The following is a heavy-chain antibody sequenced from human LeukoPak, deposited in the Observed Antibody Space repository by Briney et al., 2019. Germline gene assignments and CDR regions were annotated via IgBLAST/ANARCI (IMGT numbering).Heavy chain of an antibody. CDR2: IKQDGTEK. D-gene: IGHD5-18*01. CDR1: GFTFTTYW. CDR3: AKDTASDAFDI. Sequence: GESLRLSCAASGFTFTTYWMSWARQAPGKGLEWVANIKQDGTEKYYVDSVKGRFTISRDNAKNSLYLQMNSLRVEDTALYYCAKDTASDAFDIWGQGTMVTVSS. J-gene: IGHJ3*02. V-gene: IGHV3-7*03.